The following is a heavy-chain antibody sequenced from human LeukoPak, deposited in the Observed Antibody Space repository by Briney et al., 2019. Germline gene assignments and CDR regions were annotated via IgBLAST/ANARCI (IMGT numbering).Heavy chain of an antibody. CDR3: ARDLGIAVAGDYDY. J-gene: IGHJ4*02. V-gene: IGHV1-18*01. D-gene: IGHD6-19*01. CDR1: GYTFTSYG. CDR2: ISAYNGNT. Sequence: ASVKVSCKASGYTFTSYGISWVRQASGQGLEWMGWISAYNGNTNYAQKLQGRVTMTTDTSTSTAYMELSRLRSDDTAVYYCARDLGIAVAGDYDYWGQGTLVTVSS.